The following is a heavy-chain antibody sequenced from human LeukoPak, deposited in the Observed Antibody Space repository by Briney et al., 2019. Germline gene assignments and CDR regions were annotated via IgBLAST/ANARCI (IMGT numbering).Heavy chain of an antibody. D-gene: IGHD6-19*01. CDR2: IYSGGST. CDR1: GFTVSSNY. Sequence: GGSLRLSCAASGFTVSSNYMSWVRQAPGKGLEWVSVIYSGGSTYYADSVKGRFTISRDNSKNTLYLQMNSLRAEDTAVYYCARGSAVAHDAFDIWGQGTMVTVSS. V-gene: IGHV3-53*01. CDR3: ARGSAVAHDAFDI. J-gene: IGHJ3*02.